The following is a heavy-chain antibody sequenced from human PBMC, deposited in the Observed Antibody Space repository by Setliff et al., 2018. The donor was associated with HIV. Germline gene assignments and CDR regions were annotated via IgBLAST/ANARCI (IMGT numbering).Heavy chain of an antibody. CDR1: GFTFSSYS. Sequence: GGSLRLSCAASGFTFSSYSMNWVRQAPGKGLEWVSSISSSSSYIYYADSVKGRFTFSRDNAKNSLYLQMNSLRAEDTAVYYCARTRGDYYYYYGMDVWGQGTTVTVSS. V-gene: IGHV3-21*01. CDR2: ISSSSSYI. CDR3: ARTRGDYYYYYGMDV. J-gene: IGHJ6*02. D-gene: IGHD3-10*01.